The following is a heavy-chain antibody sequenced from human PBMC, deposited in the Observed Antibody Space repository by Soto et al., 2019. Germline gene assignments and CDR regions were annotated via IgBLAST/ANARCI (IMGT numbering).Heavy chain of an antibody. J-gene: IGHJ4*02. CDR2: ISGSGGST. Sequence: EVQLLESGGGLVQPGGSLRLSCAASGFTFSSYAMSWVRQAPGKGLEWVSAISGSGGSTYYADSVKGRFTISRDNSKNTLYLQMKSLRAEDTAVEYCAKPAYYGSGRPLRTFSADSYLDYCVQGTLVSVSS. CDR3: AKPAYYGSGRPLRTFSADSYLDY. D-gene: IGHD3-10*01. CDR1: GFTFSSYA. V-gene: IGHV3-23*01.